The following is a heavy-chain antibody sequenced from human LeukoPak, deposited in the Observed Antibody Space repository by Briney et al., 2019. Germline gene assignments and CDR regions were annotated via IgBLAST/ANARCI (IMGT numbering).Heavy chain of an antibody. CDR1: GYTFSDYG. V-gene: IGHV3-30*02. CDR3: TKDLSTSHCTTAMCYYFDY. J-gene: IGHJ4*01. CDR2: IRYDGTGQ. D-gene: IGHD2/OR15-2a*01. Sequence: GGSLRLACAASGYTFSDYGIHWVRQAPGKGLGWAASIRYDGTGQYYAYSVKGRFTISRDNSRNTLSLQMNSLRGEDTAIYYCTKDLSTSHCTTAMCYYFDYWGLGTLVTVSS.